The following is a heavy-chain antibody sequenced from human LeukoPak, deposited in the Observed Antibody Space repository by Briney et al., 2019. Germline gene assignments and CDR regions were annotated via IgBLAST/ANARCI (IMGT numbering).Heavy chain of an antibody. D-gene: IGHD3-22*01. J-gene: IGHJ3*02. CDR2: ILTKTEGETT. CDR1: GFTFSDTR. Sequence: GGSLRLSCAASGFTFSDTRMTWVRQAPGKGLEWVGRILTKTEGETTDYAAPVKGRFTISRDDSKNTLYLQMNSLKIEDTALYYCTTYYAGAFDNWGRGTMVTVSS. CDR3: TTYYAGAFDN. V-gene: IGHV3-15*01.